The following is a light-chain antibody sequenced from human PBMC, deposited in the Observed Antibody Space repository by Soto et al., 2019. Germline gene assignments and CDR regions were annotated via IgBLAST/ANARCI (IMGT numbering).Light chain of an antibody. CDR1: SSDVGGYNY. J-gene: IGLJ2*01. Sequence: QSALTQPASVSGAPGQSITISCTGTSSDVGGYNYVSWYQQHPGKAPKLMIYDVSDRPSGVSNRFSGSKSGNTASLTISGLQAEDEADYYCSSYTSGSTSVLFGGGTKVTVL. CDR2: DVS. CDR3: SSYTSGSTSVL. V-gene: IGLV2-14*01.